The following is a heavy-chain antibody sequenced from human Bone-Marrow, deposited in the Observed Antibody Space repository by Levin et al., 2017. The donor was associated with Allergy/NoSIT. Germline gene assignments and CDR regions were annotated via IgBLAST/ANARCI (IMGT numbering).Heavy chain of an antibody. CDR2: IYTRGTT. V-gene: IGHV4-61*02. J-gene: IGHJ3*02. D-gene: IGHD2-21*02. CDR1: GDSVNSGTYY. CDR3: TRDRLSAFDI. Sequence: SETLSLTCTVSGDSVNSGTYYWTWIRQAAGKGLEWIGRIYTRGTTSYNPSLSSRVTMSIDTSKNHFSLRLTSVTDADTAVYYCTRDRLSAFDIWGHGTVVTVSS.